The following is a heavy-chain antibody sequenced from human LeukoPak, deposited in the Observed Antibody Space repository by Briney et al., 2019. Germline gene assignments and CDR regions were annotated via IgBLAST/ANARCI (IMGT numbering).Heavy chain of an antibody. CDR2: IYYSGST. V-gene: IGHV4-59*01. J-gene: IGHJ3*02. D-gene: IGHD6-13*01. CDR1: GGSISSYY. CDR3: ATEAKAAAGAFDI. Sequence: PSETLSLTCTVSGGSISSYYWSWIRQPPGKGLEWIGYIYYSGSTNYNPSLKSRVTISVDTSKNQFSLKLSSVTAADTAVYYCATEAKAAAGAFDIWGQGTMVTVSS.